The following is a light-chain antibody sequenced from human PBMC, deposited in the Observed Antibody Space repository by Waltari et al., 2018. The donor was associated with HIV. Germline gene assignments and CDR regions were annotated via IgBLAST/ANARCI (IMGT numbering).Light chain of an antibody. J-gene: IGLJ3*02. CDR1: PGAVPSGHY. Sequence: AVVTLEPSLTVSPGGTVPLTCGSSPGAVPSGHYPYWFEQKPGQAPRTLIYDTNNKHSWTPARFSGSLLGGKAALTLSGAQPEDEADYYCLLSYGSPRVFGGGTKLTVL. V-gene: IGLV7-46*01. CDR2: DTN. CDR3: LLSYGSPRV.